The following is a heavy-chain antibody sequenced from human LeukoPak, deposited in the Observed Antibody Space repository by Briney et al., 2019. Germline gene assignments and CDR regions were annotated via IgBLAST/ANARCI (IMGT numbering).Heavy chain of an antibody. J-gene: IGHJ4*02. Sequence: SETLSLTCTVSNGSISSSTYYWGWIRQPPEKGLEWIGTIYYSGSTYYNPSLKSRVTISVDTSKNQFSLKLSSVTAADTAVYYCARGSFAATRFFDYWGQGTLVTVSS. CDR1: NGSISSSTYY. CDR3: ARGSFAATRFFDY. D-gene: IGHD2-15*01. V-gene: IGHV4-39*01. CDR2: IYYSGST.